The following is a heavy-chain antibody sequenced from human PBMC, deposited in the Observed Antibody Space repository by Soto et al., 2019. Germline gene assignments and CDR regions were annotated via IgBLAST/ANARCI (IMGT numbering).Heavy chain of an antibody. CDR3: ARADSGXAHGYYYYGMXV. V-gene: IGHV3-48*01. Sequence: PGGSLILSCAASGFTFISYSMNWVHQAPGKGLEWVSYIRKSGETIYYADSVKGRFTISRDNAKNSLYLQMNSLRAEDTAVYYCARADSGXAHGYYYYGMXVWGQGTTVXVSS. CDR2: IRKSGETI. CDR1: GFTFISYS. D-gene: IGHD5-12*01. J-gene: IGHJ6*02.